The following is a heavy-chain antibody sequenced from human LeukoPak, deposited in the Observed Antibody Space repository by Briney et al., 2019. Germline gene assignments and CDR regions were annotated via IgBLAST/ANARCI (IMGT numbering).Heavy chain of an antibody. CDR3: ARGGKVGANYYYYYYMDV. D-gene: IGHD1-26*01. J-gene: IGHJ6*03. V-gene: IGHV4-59*01. Sequence: SETLSLTCTVSGGSISSYYWSWIRQPPGKGLEWIGYIYYSGSTNYNPSLKSRVTITVDTSKNQFSLKLSSVTAADTAVYYCARGGKVGANYYYYYYMDVWGKGTTVTVSS. CDR2: IYYSGST. CDR1: GGSISSYY.